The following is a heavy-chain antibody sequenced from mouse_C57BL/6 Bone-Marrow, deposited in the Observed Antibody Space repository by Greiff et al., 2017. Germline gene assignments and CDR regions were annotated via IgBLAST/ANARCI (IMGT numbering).Heavy chain of an antibody. CDR3: ARRRGFGWFAY. Sequence: QVHVKQSGAELARPGASVKLSCKASGYTFTSYGISWVKQRTGQGLEWIGEIYPRSGNTYYNEKFKGKATLTADKSSSTAYMELRSLTSEDSAVYFCARRRGFGWFAYWGQGNLVTVSA. CDR2: IYPRSGNT. J-gene: IGHJ3*01. CDR1: GYTFTSYG. V-gene: IGHV1-81*01.